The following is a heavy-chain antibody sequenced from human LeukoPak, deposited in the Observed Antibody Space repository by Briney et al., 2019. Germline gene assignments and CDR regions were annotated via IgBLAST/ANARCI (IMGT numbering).Heavy chain of an antibody. CDR3: ARDYHDGSGSYSDSY. CDR2: ISAHTGNT. Sequence: ASVKVSCKASGGTFSSYAISWVRQAPGQGLEWMGWISAHTGNTNYAQKFQGRVTLTTEATTTTAYMELRSLRSDDTAVYYCARDYHDGSGSYSDSYWGQGTLVTVSS. D-gene: IGHD3-22*01. V-gene: IGHV1-18*01. J-gene: IGHJ4*02. CDR1: GGTFSSYA.